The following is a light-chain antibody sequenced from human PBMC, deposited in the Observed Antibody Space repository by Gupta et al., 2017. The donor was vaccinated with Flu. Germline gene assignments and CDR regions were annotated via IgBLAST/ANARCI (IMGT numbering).Light chain of an antibody. CDR2: NDN. V-gene: IGLV1-44*01. CDR1: GSKIGSNT. J-gene: IGLJ2*01. Sequence: TISWSGSGSKIGSNTVNWYPQRAGTAPKVLIYNDNQRPSGVPERFSASKSGTSASLAVSGLQAEDEADYYCAAWDDSMSGGLFGGGTKLTVL. CDR3: AAWDDSMSGGL.